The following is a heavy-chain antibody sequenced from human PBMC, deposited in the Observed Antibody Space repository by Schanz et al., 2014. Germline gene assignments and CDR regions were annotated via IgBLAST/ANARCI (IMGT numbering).Heavy chain of an antibody. CDR3: AKDHAGSDILTALGN. CDR1: GFTFSNYA. Sequence: EVQLVESGGGVVRPGGSLRLSCAASGFTFSNYAMTWVRQAPGKGLEWVSGISGSGGSTFDADSVKGRFTISRDNSKNTLYLQMNSLRAEDTAVYYCAKDHAGSDILTALGNWGQGTLVTVSS. V-gene: IGHV3-23*04. J-gene: IGHJ4*02. D-gene: IGHD3-9*01. CDR2: ISGSGGST.